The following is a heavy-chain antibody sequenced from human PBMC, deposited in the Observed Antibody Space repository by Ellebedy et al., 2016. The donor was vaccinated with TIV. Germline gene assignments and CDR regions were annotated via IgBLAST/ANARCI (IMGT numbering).Heavy chain of an antibody. CDR3: VTYTTSSST. CDR1: GGSMSGSPNY. Sequence: MPSETLSLTCTVSGGSMSGSPNYWGWIRQPPGKGLEWVASISYSGNTYYKSSLKSRLTISAATSQNHFSLQLSSVTAAATAVYYCVTYTTSSSTWGQGTLVTVSS. D-gene: IGHD6-6*01. V-gene: IGHV4-39*02. J-gene: IGHJ5*02. CDR2: ISYSGNT.